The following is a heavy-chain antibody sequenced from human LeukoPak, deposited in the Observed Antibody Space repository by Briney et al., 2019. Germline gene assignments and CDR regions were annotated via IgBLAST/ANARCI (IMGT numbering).Heavy chain of an antibody. V-gene: IGHV4-38-2*01. CDR3: ARGTSWIQLSDANWFDP. Sequence: SETLSLTCAVSGYSISSGYYWGWIRQPPGKGLEWIGSIYHSGSTYYNPSLKSRVTISVDTSKNQFSLKLSSVTAADTAVYYCARGTSWIQLSDANWFDPWGQGTLVTASS. CDR2: IYHSGST. CDR1: GYSISSGYY. D-gene: IGHD5-18*01. J-gene: IGHJ5*02.